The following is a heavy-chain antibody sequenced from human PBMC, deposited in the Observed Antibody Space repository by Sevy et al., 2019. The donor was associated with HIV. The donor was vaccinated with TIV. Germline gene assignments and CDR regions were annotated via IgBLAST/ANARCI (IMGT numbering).Heavy chain of an antibody. CDR2: IYKTGST. V-gene: IGHV4-61*01. CDR1: GGSVSSGTYY. J-gene: IGHJ6*03. CDR3: ARVLRGQLWYSGSLGGYYYHMDV. Sequence: SETLSLSCSVSGGSVSSGTYYWSWIRQPPGKGLEWIGHIYKTGSTNYKLSLQSRVTISVETSTNQFSLRLRSVTAADTAVYYCARVLRGQLWYSGSLGGYYYHMDVWGKGTTVTVSS. D-gene: IGHD3-16*01.